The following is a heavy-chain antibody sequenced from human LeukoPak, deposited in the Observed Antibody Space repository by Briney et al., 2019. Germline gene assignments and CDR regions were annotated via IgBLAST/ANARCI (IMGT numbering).Heavy chain of an antibody. CDR3: GRVTDYVWGSSQYYFDY. J-gene: IGHJ4*02. CDR2: INPIGGST. V-gene: IGHV1-46*01. D-gene: IGHD3-16*01. CDR1: GYTFTSYY. Sequence: GASAKVSCKASGYTFTSYYMHWVRQAPRQGLEWMGIINPIGGSTSYAQKFQGTVTMTRDTSTSTVYTELSSLSSAGNARVYCGRVTDYVWGSSQYYFDYWGQGTLVTVSS.